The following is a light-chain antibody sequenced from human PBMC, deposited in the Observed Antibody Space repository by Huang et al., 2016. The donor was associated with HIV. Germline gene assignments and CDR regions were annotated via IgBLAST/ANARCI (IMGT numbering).Light chain of an antibody. J-gene: IGKJ5*01. V-gene: IGKV3-11*01. CDR1: QSVSSY. CDR3: QQRTDWPA. Sequence: EIVLTQSPATLSLSPGERATLSCRASQSVSSYLAWYQQKPGQAPRLFIYDASCSATGIPVRLSGSGSGTDFTLTISSLEPEDFAVYYCQQRTDWPAFGQGTRLEIK. CDR2: DAS.